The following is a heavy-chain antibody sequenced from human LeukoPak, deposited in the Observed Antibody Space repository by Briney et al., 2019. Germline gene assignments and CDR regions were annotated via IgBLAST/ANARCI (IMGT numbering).Heavy chain of an antibody. D-gene: IGHD4-17*01. V-gene: IGHV3-48*01. J-gene: IGHJ4*02. Sequence: PGGSLRLSCAASGFTFSSYSMNWVRQAPGKGLEWVSYISSSSSTIYYADSVKGRFTISRDNSKNTLYLQMNSLRAEDTAVYYCAKDDYGSDYWGQGTLVTVSS. CDR3: AKDDYGSDY. CDR1: GFTFSSYS. CDR2: ISSSSSTI.